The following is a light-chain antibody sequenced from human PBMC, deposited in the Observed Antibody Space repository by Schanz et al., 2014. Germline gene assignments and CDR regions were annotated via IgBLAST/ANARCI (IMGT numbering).Light chain of an antibody. CDR2: AAS. V-gene: IGKV1-5*01. CDR3: QQYENLRT. Sequence: DIQMTQSPSTLSASVGDRVTITCRASQSISRWLAWYQQKPGKAPKVLIYAASSLQSGVPSRFSGSGSGTDFTLTISSLQPEDIATYYCQQYENLRTFGQGTKLEIK. J-gene: IGKJ2*01. CDR1: QSISRW.